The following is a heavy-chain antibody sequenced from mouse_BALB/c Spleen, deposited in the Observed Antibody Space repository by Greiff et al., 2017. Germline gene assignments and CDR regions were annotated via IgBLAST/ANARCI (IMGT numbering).Heavy chain of an antibody. V-gene: IGHV1-9*01. Sequence: VQLVESGAELMKPGASVKISCEATGYTFSSYWIEWVKQRPGHGLEWIGEILPGSGSTNYNEKFKGKATFTADTSSNTAYMQLSSLTSEDSAVYYCARGGDYYGPYFDYWGQGTTLTVSS. CDR1: GYTFSSYW. D-gene: IGHD1-2*01. J-gene: IGHJ2*01. CDR2: ILPGSGST. CDR3: ARGGDYYGPYFDY.